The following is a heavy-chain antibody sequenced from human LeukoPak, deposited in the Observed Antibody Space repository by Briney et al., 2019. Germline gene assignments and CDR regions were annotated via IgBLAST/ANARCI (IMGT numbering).Heavy chain of an antibody. J-gene: IGHJ4*02. CDR1: GYTFTSYG. V-gene: IGHV1-18*01. D-gene: IGHD1-26*01. Sequence: ASVKVSCKASGYTFTSYGISWVRQAPGQGLEWMGWISAYNGNTNYAQKLQGRVTMTTDTSTSTVYMELRSLRSDDTAVYYCARDLPGELLLYWGQGTLVTVSS. CDR3: ARDLPGELLLY. CDR2: ISAYNGNT.